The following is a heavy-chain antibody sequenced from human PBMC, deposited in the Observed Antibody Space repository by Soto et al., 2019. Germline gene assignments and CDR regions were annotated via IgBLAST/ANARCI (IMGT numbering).Heavy chain of an antibody. CDR3: ARENVRPSYYYDSSTDYGMDV. CDR2: INPSGGST. D-gene: IGHD3-22*01. Sequence: ASVKVSCKASGYTFTSYYMHWVRQAPGQGLEWMGIINPSGGSTSYAQKFQGRVTMTRDTSTSTVYMELNSLRAEDTAVYYCARENVRPSYYYDSSTDYGMDVWGQGTTVTVSS. J-gene: IGHJ6*02. CDR1: GYTFTSYY. V-gene: IGHV1-46*01.